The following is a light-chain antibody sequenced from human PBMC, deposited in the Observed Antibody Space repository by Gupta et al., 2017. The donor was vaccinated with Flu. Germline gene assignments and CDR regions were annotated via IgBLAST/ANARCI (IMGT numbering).Light chain of an antibody. J-gene: IGKJ5*01. Sequence: PGTLSLSPGERATLSCRASQSVSSYNLDWYQQKPGQAPRLLIYGTSNRATGIPDSFSGSGSGTDFTLTISSRDPEDFAMYYCQQDCTSHTFGQGTRMEIK. V-gene: IGKV3-20*01. CDR3: QQDCTSHT. CDR2: GTS. CDR1: QSVSSYN.